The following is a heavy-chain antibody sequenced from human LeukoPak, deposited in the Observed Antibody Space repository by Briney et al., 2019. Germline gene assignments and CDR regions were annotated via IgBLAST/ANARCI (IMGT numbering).Heavy chain of an antibody. V-gene: IGHV1-46*01. CDR3: ATSTYYYDSSGYVLDY. D-gene: IGHD3-22*01. CDR2: INPSGGST. J-gene: IGHJ4*02. CDR1: GYTFTSYY. Sequence: ASVKVSCKASGYTFTSYYMHWVRQAPGQGLEWMGIINPSGGSTSYAQKFQGRVTTTRDTSTSTVYMELSSLRSEDTAVYYCATSTYYYDSSGYVLDYWGQGTLVTVSS.